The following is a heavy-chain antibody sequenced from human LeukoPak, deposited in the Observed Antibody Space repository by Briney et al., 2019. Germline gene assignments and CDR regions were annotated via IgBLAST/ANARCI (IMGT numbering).Heavy chain of an antibody. CDR2: ISTSGGYT. Sequence: PGGSLSHSRAASGFTVRDYYISWIRQAPGKGLEWVSYISTSGGYTNYADSVKGRFTISRDNAKNSLYLQMHSLSAEDKAVYYCASGGFYYASVCYHSDYWGGQPLLTVSS. CDR1: GFTVRDYY. D-gene: IGHD3-22*01. J-gene: IGHJ4*02. CDR3: ASGGFYYASVCYHSDY. V-gene: IGHV3-11*06.